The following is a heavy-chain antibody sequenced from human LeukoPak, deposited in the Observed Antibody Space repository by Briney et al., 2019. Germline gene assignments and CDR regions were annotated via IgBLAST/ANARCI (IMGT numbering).Heavy chain of an antibody. V-gene: IGHV3-21*01. CDR3: ARDRGAVAGTHYGMDV. D-gene: IGHD6-19*01. CDR1: GFTFSSYS. Sequence: GGSLRLSCAASGFTFSSYSMNWVRQAPGKGLEWVSSISSRSSYIYYADSVKGRFTISRDNAKNSLYLQMNSLRAEDTAVYYCARDRGAVAGTHYGMDVWGQGTTVTVSS. CDR2: ISSRSSYI. J-gene: IGHJ6*02.